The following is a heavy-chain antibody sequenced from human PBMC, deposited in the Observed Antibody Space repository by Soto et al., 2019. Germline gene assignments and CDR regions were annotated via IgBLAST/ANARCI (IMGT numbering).Heavy chain of an antibody. Sequence: QVQLVESGGGVVQPGRSLRLSCAASGFTFSSYGMHWVRQAPGKGLEWVAVIWYDGSNKYYADSVKGRFTISRDNSKNTRYMQMNSLRAEDTAVYYCARTRPVYSSGWYRNFYGMDVWGQGTTVTVSS. CDR1: GFTFSSYG. CDR3: ARTRPVYSSGWYRNFYGMDV. D-gene: IGHD6-19*01. J-gene: IGHJ6*02. V-gene: IGHV3-33*01. CDR2: IWYDGSNK.